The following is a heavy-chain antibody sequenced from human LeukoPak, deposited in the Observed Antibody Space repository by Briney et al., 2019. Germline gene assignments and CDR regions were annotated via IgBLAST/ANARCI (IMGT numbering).Heavy chain of an antibody. D-gene: IGHD3-3*01. CDR2: IYTSGST. J-gene: IGHJ5*02. Sequence: KPSETLSLTCTVSGGSISSYYWSWIRQPPGKGLEWIGYIYTSGSTNYNPSLKSRVTISVDTSKNQFSLKVGSVTAADTAVYYCARHQLTPYYDFWSGYYTGWFDPWGQGTLVTVSS. CDR1: GGSISSYY. CDR3: ARHQLTPYYDFWSGYYTGWFDP. V-gene: IGHV4-4*09.